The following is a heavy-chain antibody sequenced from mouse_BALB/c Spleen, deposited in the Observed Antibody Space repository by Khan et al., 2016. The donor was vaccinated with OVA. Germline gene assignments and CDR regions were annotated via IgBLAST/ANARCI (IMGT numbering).Heavy chain of an antibody. CDR3: ARPYYYGSSYATMDD. CDR2: IYPGSGNT. J-gene: IGHJ4*01. D-gene: IGHD1-1*01. Sequence: QVQLKASGAELVRPGTSVKMSCKAAGYTFTKYWIGWVKQRPGHGLEWIGDIYPGSGNTNYNEKFKGKATLTADKSFSTAYMQLNSLTSEDSAVYYCARPYYYGSSYATMDDWGQGTSVTVSS. V-gene: IGHV1-63*02. CDR1: GYTFTKYW.